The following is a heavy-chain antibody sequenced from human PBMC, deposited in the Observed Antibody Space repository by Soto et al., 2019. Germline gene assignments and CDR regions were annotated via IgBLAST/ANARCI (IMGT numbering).Heavy chain of an antibody. CDR3: TTSDNYGGNSVFDY. V-gene: IGHV3-15*01. J-gene: IGHJ4*02. CDR1: GFTFRNAW. Sequence: VGSLILSCAASGFTFRNAWMSWVRQAPGKGLEWVGRIKGKNDGGTTDYAAPVKGRFTISRDDSKNTLYLQMNSLKTEDTAVYYCTTSDNYGGNSVFDYWGQGTLVTVSS. D-gene: IGHD4-17*01. CDR2: IKGKNDGGTT.